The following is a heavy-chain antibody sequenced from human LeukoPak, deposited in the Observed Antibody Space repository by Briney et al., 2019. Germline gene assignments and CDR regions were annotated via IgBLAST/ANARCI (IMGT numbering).Heavy chain of an antibody. CDR2: IYSGGST. J-gene: IGHJ6*03. D-gene: IGHD4-17*01. Sequence: GGSLRLSCAASGFTVSSNYMSWVRQAPGKGLEWVSVIYSGGSTYYADSVKGRFTISRDNSKNTLYLQMNSLRAEGTAVYYCARGSQEILRYYYYYMDVWGKGTTVTVSS. CDR3: ARGSQEILRYYYYYMDV. CDR1: GFTVSSNY. V-gene: IGHV3-53*01.